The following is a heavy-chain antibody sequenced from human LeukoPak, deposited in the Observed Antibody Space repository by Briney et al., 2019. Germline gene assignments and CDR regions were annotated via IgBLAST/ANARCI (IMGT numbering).Heavy chain of an antibody. D-gene: IGHD3/OR15-3a*01. CDR2: IYSDGST. J-gene: IGHJ4*02. CDR3: ARGTLDN. CDR1: GFTFSTSG. V-gene: IGHV3-NL1*01. Sequence: GGSLRLSCAASGFTFSTSGMHWVRQAPGKGLEWVSVIYSDGSTKYADSVKARFTVSRDNSKNTVYLQMKSLRVEDTAVYYCARGTLDNWGQGTLVTVSS.